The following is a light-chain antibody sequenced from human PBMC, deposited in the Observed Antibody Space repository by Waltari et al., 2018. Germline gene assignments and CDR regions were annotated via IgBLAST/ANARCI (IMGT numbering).Light chain of an antibody. CDR3: HSRDASGVGGS. Sequence: SSELTQDPTVSVAMGQTDRITCQGDSLRSYYASWYQQRPGQAPILVFSGNNNRPSGVPDRFSGSSSDNTAVLTITGAQAEDEASYYCHSRDASGVGGSFGGGTKLTVL. CDR2: GNN. CDR1: SLRSYY. J-gene: IGLJ2*01. V-gene: IGLV3-19*01.